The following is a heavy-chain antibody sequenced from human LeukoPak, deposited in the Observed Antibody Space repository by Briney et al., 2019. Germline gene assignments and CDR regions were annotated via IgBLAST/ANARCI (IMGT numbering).Heavy chain of an antibody. CDR1: GYTFTSYG. CDR3: ARDRWLQDIVVVPAATAFDI. J-gene: IGHJ3*02. D-gene: IGHD2-2*01. V-gene: IGHV1-18*01. CDR2: ISAYNGNT. Sequence: GASVKVSCKASGYTFTSYGISWVRQAPGQGLEWMGWISAYNGNTSYAQKLQGKVTMTTDTSTSTAYMELRSLRSDDTAVYYCARDRWLQDIVVVPAATAFDIWGQGTMVTVSS.